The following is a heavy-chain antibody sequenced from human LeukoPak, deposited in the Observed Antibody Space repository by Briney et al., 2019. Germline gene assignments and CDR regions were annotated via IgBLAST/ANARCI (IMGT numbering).Heavy chain of an antibody. D-gene: IGHD1-14*01. CDR1: GFTFSPYG. Sequence: PGGSLRLSCAASGFTFSPYGMHWVRQAPGKGLEWVALTSHDGNSDCYAESVKGRFTVSRDNSKNTVYLQMNSLRTEDTAVYYCARDGDAYKGNCDYWGQGTLVTISS. V-gene: IGHV3-30*03. J-gene: IGHJ4*02. CDR3: ARDGDAYKGNCDY. CDR2: TSHDGNSD.